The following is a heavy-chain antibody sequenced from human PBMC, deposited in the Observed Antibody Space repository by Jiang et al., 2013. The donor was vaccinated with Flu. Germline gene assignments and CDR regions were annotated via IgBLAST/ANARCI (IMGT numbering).Heavy chain of an antibody. J-gene: IGHJ3*01. V-gene: IGHV5-51*01. Sequence: GAEVKKPGESLNISCKGSGYSFNSYWIGWVRQMPGKGLEWMGIIYPGDSDTRYSPSFQGQVTISADKSTSTAYLQWSSLKASDTAMYYCARQSPFFGSTVTTFAFDVWGQGALVTVSS. CDR3: ARQSPFFGSTVTTFAFDV. CDR1: GYSFNSYW. CDR2: IYPGDSDT. D-gene: IGHD4-17*01.